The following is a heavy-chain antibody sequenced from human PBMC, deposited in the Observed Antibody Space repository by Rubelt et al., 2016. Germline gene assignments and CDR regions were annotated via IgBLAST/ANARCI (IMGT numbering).Heavy chain of an antibody. Sequence: RQAPGQGLEWMGWINPNSGGTNYAQKFQGRVTMTRDTSISTAYMEQSRLRSDDTAVYYCAIPTYYYDSSGYWFDYWGQGTLVTVSS. CDR3: AIPTYYYDSSGYWFDY. CDR2: INPNSGGT. V-gene: IGHV1-2*02. J-gene: IGHJ4*02. D-gene: IGHD3-22*01.